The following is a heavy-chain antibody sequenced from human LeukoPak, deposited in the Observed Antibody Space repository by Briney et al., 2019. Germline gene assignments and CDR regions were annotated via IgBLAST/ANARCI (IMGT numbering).Heavy chain of an antibody. CDR2: IIGSGSST. CDR3: AKRYSYYFDY. Sequence: GGPLRLSCAASGFTFSSYAMSWVRQAPGKGLEWVSAIIGSGSSTYYADSVKGRFTISRDNSKNTLFLQMNSLRAEDTAVYYCAKRYSYYFDYWGQGTLVTVSS. D-gene: IGHD1-1*01. J-gene: IGHJ4*02. V-gene: IGHV3-23*01. CDR1: GFTFSSYA.